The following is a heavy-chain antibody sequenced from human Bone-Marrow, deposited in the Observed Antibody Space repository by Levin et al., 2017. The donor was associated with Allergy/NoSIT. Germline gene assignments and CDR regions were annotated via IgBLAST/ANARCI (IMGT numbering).Heavy chain of an antibody. J-gene: IGHJ4*02. Sequence: ASETLSLTCTVSGGSISNYYWSWVRQPPGKGLEWIGHIYDSGSATNNPSLQSRVTLSLDTSKSHFSLKLASVTAADTALYYCARETRRSYAGGDFFLTSPYFDSWGQGIPVTVSS. CDR3: ARETRRSYAGGDFFLTSPYFDS. CDR1: GGSISNYY. D-gene: IGHD2-21*01. V-gene: IGHV4-59*12. CDR2: IYDSGSA.